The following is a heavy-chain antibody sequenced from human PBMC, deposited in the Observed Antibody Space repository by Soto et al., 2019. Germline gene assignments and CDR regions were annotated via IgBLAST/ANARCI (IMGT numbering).Heavy chain of an antibody. Sequence: EVQLMESGGGLVQPGGSLRLSCAASGFTFSSYAMSWVRQAPGKGLEWVSVITGSGSTTYYADSVKGPFTISRDNSKNTLYLQMTSLRAEDTAVYYCARRGGALGYWGQGTLVTVSS. CDR3: ARRGGALGY. CDR1: GFTFSSYA. CDR2: ITGSGSTT. J-gene: IGHJ4*02. V-gene: IGHV3-23*01. D-gene: IGHD1-26*01.